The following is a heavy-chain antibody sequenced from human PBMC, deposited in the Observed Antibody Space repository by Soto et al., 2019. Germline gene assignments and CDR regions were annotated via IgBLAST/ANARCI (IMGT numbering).Heavy chain of an antibody. J-gene: IGHJ4*02. D-gene: IGHD3-10*01. CDR2: MNPNTGET. Sequence: QVQLVQSGAEVKKPGASVKVSCKASGYTITSYNINWVRQAPGQGLEWMGWMNPNTGETGSTEKFEGRVSMTRDISEATAYMELSSLTSDDPGVYYCARQGSQYGSGNYLHWGQGTLVTVSS. V-gene: IGHV1-8*01. CDR3: ARQGSQYGSGNYLH. CDR1: GYTITSYN.